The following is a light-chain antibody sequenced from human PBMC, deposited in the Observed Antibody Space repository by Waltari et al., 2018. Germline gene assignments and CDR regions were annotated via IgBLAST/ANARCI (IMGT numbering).Light chain of an antibody. V-gene: IGKV3-15*01. CDR2: AAS. Sequence: IVMTQSPATLSVSPGERITLSCKASQSIDNNLAWYQQKPGQAPRLLIYAASTRATDVPARFRGSGSGTEFTLTISSLQSEDCGVFYCQQYNRWPPLTFGGGTKVEIK. J-gene: IGKJ4*01. CDR1: QSIDNN. CDR3: QQYNRWPPLT.